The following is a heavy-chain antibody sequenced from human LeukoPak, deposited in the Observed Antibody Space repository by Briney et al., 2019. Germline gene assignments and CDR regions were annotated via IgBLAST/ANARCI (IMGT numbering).Heavy chain of an antibody. CDR1: GFTFSSYW. CDR3: ARDSSGYDATSHYYYYMDV. D-gene: IGHD5-12*01. Sequence: GGSLRLSCAASGFTFSSYWMSWVRQAPGKGLEWVANIKQDGSEKYYVDSVKGRFTIPRDNAKNSLYLQMNSLRAEDTAVYYCARDSSGYDATSHYYYYMDVWGKGTTVTVSS. J-gene: IGHJ6*03. CDR2: IKQDGSEK. V-gene: IGHV3-7*01.